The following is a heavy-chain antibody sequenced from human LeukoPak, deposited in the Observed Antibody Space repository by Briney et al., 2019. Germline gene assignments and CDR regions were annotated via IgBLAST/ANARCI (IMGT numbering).Heavy chain of an antibody. J-gene: IGHJ5*02. Sequence: GGSLRLSCVASGFILSRYYMRWVRQTPGKWLEWVSSITSSSSYIYYADSGTGRFTISRDNAKNSLYLQMNSLRAEDTAVYYCARDIMGSRGESKNWFDPWGQGTLVTVSS. CDR2: ITSSSSYI. V-gene: IGHV3-21*01. D-gene: IGHD3-16*01. CDR1: GFILSRYY. CDR3: ARDIMGSRGESKNWFDP.